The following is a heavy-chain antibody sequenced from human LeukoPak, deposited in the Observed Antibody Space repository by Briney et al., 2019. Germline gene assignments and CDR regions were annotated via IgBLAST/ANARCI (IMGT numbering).Heavy chain of an antibody. CDR1: GFTFNRYG. CDR3: ARERGYSYGLDY. Sequence: GGSLRLSCAASGFTFNRYGMHWVRQAPGKGLEWVAVIWHDGTKEFYADSVKGRFTISRDNSNNTIYLQMNSLRADDTAVYFCARERGYSYGLDYWGQGTLVTVTS. V-gene: IGHV3-33*01. D-gene: IGHD5-18*01. CDR2: IWHDGTKE. J-gene: IGHJ4*02.